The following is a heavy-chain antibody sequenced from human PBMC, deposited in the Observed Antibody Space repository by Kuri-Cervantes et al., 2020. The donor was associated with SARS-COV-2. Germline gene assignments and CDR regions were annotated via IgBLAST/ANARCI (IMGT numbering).Heavy chain of an antibody. CDR3: AKHRLSGSNSAGGMDA. Sequence: GESLKISCAASGLILSDHYMEWVRQAPGKGLEWVGRSRNKANSYTTEYAASAKGRFSISRDESKNLLYLQMNSLKTEDTAVYYCAKHRLSGSNSAGGMDAWGQGTTVTVSS. D-gene: IGHD6-13*01. J-gene: IGHJ6*02. V-gene: IGHV3-72*01. CDR1: GLILSDHY. CDR2: SRNKANSYTT.